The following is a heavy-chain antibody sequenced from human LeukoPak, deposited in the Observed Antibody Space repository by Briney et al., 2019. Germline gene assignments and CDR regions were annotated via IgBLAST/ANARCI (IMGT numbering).Heavy chain of an antibody. CDR2: ISSSSTTM. J-gene: IGHJ3*02. D-gene: IGHD4-17*01. Sequence: GGSLRLSCAASGFTFSSYSVTWVRQAPGKGLEWVSYISSSSTTMYYTDSVKGRFTISRDNAKNSLYLQMNSLRAEDTAVYYCARDLTHDYGVLDAFDNWGQGTMVTVSS. CDR3: ARDLTHDYGVLDAFDN. V-gene: IGHV3-48*04. CDR1: GFTFSSYS.